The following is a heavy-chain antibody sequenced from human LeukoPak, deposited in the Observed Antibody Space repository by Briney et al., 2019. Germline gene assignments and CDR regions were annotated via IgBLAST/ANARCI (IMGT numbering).Heavy chain of an antibody. V-gene: IGHV1-8*03. CDR3: AIGYYDSSGYGPDASDI. Sequence: ASGKVSCKASGYTVTSYDINWVRQSTGQGREWRGWRNPNSGNTGYAQKFQGRVTITRATSISTAYMELTSLRSEDTAVYYCAIGYYDSSGYGPDASDIWGQGTVVTVSP. CDR1: GYTVTSYD. D-gene: IGHD3-22*01. CDR2: RNPNSGNT. J-gene: IGHJ3*02.